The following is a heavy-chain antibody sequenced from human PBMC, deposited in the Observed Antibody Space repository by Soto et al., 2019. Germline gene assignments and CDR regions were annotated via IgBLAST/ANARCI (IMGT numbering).Heavy chain of an antibody. CDR1: GFTFSSYA. CDR3: ARVDTAMVTGYYGMDV. V-gene: IGHV3-30-3*01. D-gene: IGHD5-18*01. J-gene: IGHJ6*02. CDR2: ISYDGSNK. Sequence: LRLSCAASGFTFSSYAMHWVRQAPGKGLEWVAVISYDGSNKYYAGSVKGRFTISRDNSKNTLYLQMNSLRAEDTAVYYCARVDTAMVTGYYGMDVWGQGTTVTVSS.